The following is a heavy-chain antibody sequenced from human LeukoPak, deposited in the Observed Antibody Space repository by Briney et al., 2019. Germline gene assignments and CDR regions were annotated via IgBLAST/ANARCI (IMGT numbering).Heavy chain of an antibody. CDR2: ISGSGGGT. V-gene: IGHV3-23*01. CDR1: GFIFGSYG. J-gene: IGHJ4*02. CDR3: AKDGAGSQSYCSSTSCYVDY. Sequence: PGGSLRLSCAASGFIFGSYGMSWVRQAPGKGLEWVSGISGSGGGTYYADSVKGRFTISRDNSKNTLYLQMNSLRAEDTAVYYCAKDGAGSQSYCSSTSCYVDYWGQGTLVTVSS. D-gene: IGHD2-2*01.